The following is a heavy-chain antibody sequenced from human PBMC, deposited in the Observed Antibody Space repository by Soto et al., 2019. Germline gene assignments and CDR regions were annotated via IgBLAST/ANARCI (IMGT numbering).Heavy chain of an antibody. D-gene: IGHD2-21*02. J-gene: IGHJ4*02. CDR1: GYTFTSYA. V-gene: IGHV1-3*01. Sequence: ASVKVSCKASGYTFTSYAMHWVRRAPGQRLEWMGWINAGNGNTKYSQKFQGRVTITRDTSASTAYMELSSLRSEDTAVYYCARAAPLGRVVTAIPFDYWGQGTLVTVSS. CDR3: ARAAPLGRVVTAIPFDY. CDR2: INAGNGNT.